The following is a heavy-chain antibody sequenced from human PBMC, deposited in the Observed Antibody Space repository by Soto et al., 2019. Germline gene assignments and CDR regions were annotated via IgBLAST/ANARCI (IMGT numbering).Heavy chain of an antibody. D-gene: IGHD1-26*01. CDR2: INPNTGNP. J-gene: IGHJ4*02. CDR1: GYSFTTYS. CDR3: ARDRAGGSFDY. Sequence: QVQLVQSGSESMQPGASVKVSCKCSGYSFTTYSINWVRQSPGQGLEWMGWINPNTGNPTYDQGFTGRFVFSVDTSVSTVYLQISSLKAEDSAVYYCARDRAGGSFDYWGQVTLVTVSS. V-gene: IGHV7-4-1*01.